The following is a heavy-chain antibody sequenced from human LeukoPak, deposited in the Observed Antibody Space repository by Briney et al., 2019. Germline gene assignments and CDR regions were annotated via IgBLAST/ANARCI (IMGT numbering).Heavy chain of an antibody. CDR2: ITPIIDVS. Sequence: SVKVSCKASGRTLNSHIFTSVRQAPGHGLEWMGRITPIIDVSKYAQKFQGRLTITADKSTATVYMELSGLKSEDTAVYYCARVNLRGSQYNWFDPWGQGTLVSVSS. CDR1: GRTLNSHI. D-gene: IGHD3-16*01. CDR3: ARVNLRGSQYNWFDP. J-gene: IGHJ5*02. V-gene: IGHV1-69*02.